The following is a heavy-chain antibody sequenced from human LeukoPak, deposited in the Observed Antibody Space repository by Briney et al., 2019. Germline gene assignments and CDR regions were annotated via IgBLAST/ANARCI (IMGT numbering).Heavy chain of an antibody. Sequence: PGRSLRLSCAASGFIISGNYMSWVRQAPGKGPEWVATISSYTYYARPVKGRFTISREDSQNTLFVHMNSLRVEDTAIYYCARLLFVGPLPVAFDPWGRGTLVTVSS. V-gene: IGHV3-53*01. D-gene: IGHD1-14*01. CDR3: ARLLFVGPLPVAFDP. J-gene: IGHJ5*02. CDR1: GFIISGNY. CDR2: ISSYT.